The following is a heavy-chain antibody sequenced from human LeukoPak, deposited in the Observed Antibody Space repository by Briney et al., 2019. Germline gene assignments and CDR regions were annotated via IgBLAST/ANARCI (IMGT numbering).Heavy chain of an antibody. V-gene: IGHV1-18*01. D-gene: IGHD6-13*01. CDR1: GYTFTSYD. CDR2: ISAYNGNT. CDR3: ARIPLEQQLVRTNWFDP. Sequence: ASVKVSCKASGYTFTSYDINWVRQATGQGLEWMGWISAYNGNTNYAQKLQGRVTMTTDTSTSTAYMELRSLRSDDTAVYYCARIPLEQQLVRTNWFDPWGQGTLVTVSS. J-gene: IGHJ5*02.